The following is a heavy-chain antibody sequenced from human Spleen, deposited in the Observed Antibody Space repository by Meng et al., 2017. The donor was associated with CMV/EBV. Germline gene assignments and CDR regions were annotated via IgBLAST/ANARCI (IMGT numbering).Heavy chain of an antibody. Sequence: GGSLRLSCAASGFTFSSYSMNWVRQAPGKGLEWVSYISSSGNTIFYADSVKGRFTISRDNAKNSLYLQMNSLRAEDTAVYYCASIYCSSTSCYPQYFDYWGQGTLVTVSS. D-gene: IGHD2-2*01. J-gene: IGHJ4*02. V-gene: IGHV3-48*04. CDR3: ASIYCSSTSCYPQYFDY. CDR1: GFTFSSYS. CDR2: ISSSGNTI.